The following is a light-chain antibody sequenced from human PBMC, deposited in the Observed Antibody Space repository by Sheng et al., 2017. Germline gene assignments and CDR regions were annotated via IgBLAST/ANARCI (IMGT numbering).Light chain of an antibody. CDR3: QQYEKWPLT. Sequence: IVMTQSPDSLAVSLGETATINCRSSHTVLYSNNKNYLTWYQHKPGQPPKLLIYWASTRGSGVPDRFSGSGSGTHFSLTIGSLHSEDFAVYYCQQYEKWPLTFGPGTRV. CDR1: HTVLYSNNKNY. CDR2: WAS. V-gene: IGKV4-1*01. J-gene: IGKJ3*01.